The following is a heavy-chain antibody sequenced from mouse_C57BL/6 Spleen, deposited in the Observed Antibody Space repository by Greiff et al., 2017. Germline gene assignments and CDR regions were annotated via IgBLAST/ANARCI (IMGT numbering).Heavy chain of an antibody. CDR3: ARGGSYGAMDY. V-gene: IGHV1-82*01. Sequence: VQLQQSGPELVKPGASVKISCKASGYAFSSSWMNWVKQRPGKGLEWIGRIYPGDGDTNYNGKFKGKATLTADKSSSTAYMQLSSLTSEDSAVYFCARGGSYGAMDYWGQGTSVTVSS. CDR1: GYAFSSSW. J-gene: IGHJ4*01. D-gene: IGHD1-1*02. CDR2: IYPGDGDT.